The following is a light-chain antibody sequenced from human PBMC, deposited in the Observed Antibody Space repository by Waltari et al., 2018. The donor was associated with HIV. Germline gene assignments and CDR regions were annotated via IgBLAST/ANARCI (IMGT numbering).Light chain of an antibody. Sequence: DSQMTQSPSIVSASVGDRVNITCWASQSIRPWLAWYQRKPRKAPNLFIYQTSNLDSGVSYRFSGSGSGTEFTLTITSLQPDDSATYYCQQYKTFVVTFGQGTRLEI. J-gene: IGKJ5*01. CDR3: QQYKTFVVT. CDR1: QSIRPW. V-gene: IGKV1-5*03. CDR2: QTS.